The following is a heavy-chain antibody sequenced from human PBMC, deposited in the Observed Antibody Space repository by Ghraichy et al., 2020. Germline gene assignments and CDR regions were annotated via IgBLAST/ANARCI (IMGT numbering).Heavy chain of an antibody. D-gene: IGHD6-13*01. CDR2: IWYDGSNK. V-gene: IGHV3-33*01. Sequence: GGSLRLSCAASGFTFSSYGMLWVRQAPGKGLEWVAVIWYDGSNKYYADSVKGRFTISRDNSKNTLYLQMNSLRAEDTAVYYCARDHGQQLYYFDYWGQGTLVTVSS. J-gene: IGHJ4*02. CDR3: ARDHGQQLYYFDY. CDR1: GFTFSSYG.